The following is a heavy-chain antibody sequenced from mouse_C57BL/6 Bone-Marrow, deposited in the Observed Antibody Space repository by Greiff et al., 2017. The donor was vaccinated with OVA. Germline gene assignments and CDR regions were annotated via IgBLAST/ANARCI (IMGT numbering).Heavy chain of an antibody. Sequence: EVMLVESGGDLVKPGGSLKLSCAASGFTFSSYGMSWVRQTPDKRLEWVATISSGGSYTYYPDSVKGRFTISRDNAKNTLYLQMSSLKSEDTAMYYCARHEKIAYWGQGTLVTVSA. CDR3: ARHEKIAY. V-gene: IGHV5-6*01. CDR1: GFTFSSYG. CDR2: ISSGGSYT. J-gene: IGHJ3*01.